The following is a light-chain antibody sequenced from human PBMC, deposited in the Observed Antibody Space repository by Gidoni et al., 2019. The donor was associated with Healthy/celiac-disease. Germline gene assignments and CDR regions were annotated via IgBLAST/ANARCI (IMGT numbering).Light chain of an antibody. J-gene: IGLJ2*01. CDR2: SNN. CDR3: AAWDDSLNGHV. CDR1: SSNIGSNT. Sequence: QSVLTQPPSASGTPGPGVTISCSGSSSNIGSNTVNWYQQLPGTAPKLRIYSNNQRPSGVPDRFSGSKSGTSASLAISGLQSEDEADYYCAAWDDSLNGHVFGGGTKLTVL. V-gene: IGLV1-44*01.